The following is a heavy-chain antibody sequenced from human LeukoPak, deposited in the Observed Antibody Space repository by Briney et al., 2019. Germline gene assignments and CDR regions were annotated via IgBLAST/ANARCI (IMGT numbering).Heavy chain of an antibody. CDR3: VKTMVTFGGVIRTDAFDI. CDR2: INNNGDNT. Sequence: GSLRLSCSASGFIFSRYAMHWVRQAPGKGLEYVSGINNNGDNTYYSDSVKARLTISRDNFKNTLFLQMTSLRNEDTAVYYCVKTMVTFGGVIRTDAFDIWGQGTMVTVS. J-gene: IGHJ3*02. D-gene: IGHD3-16*01. V-gene: IGHV3-64D*06. CDR1: GFIFSRYA.